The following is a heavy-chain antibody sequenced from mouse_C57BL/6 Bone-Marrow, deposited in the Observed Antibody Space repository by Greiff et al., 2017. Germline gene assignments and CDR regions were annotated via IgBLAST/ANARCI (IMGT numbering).Heavy chain of an antibody. J-gene: IGHJ4*01. CDR1: GFNITDDY. CDR2: IYPENGST. Sequence: EVQLQQSGAELVRPGASVKLSCTASGFNITDDYMHWVKQRPEQGLEWIGWIYPENGSTEYASKFQGTATITADTSSNTAYLHLSSLTSEDTAGYYCKGYAMDYWGQGTSVTVSA. V-gene: IGHV14-4*01. CDR3: KGYAMDY.